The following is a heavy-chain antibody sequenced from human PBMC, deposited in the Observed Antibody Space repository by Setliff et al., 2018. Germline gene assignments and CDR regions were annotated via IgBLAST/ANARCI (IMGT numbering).Heavy chain of an antibody. CDR2: IIPMFGTP. CDR3: ARGPPDFVVVPAAAKFDY. D-gene: IGHD2-2*01. CDR1: GDSFSNYA. J-gene: IGHJ4*02. V-gene: IGHV1-69*05. Sequence: SVKVSCKASGDSFSNYAISWVRQAPGQGLEWMGGIIPMFGTPAYAQEFQGRVTITTDESTNTAYMELSSLRSEDTAMYYCARGPPDFVVVPAAAKFDYWGQGTLVTVSS.